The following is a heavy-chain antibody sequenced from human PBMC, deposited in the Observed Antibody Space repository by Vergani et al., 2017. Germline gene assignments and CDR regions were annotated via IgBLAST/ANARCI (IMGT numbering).Heavy chain of an antibody. CDR3: AKAETALITDYYYGMDV. D-gene: IGHD5-18*01. CDR2: IRISDDYT. J-gene: IGHJ6*02. Sequence: EVQLVESGGGLVKPGGSLRLSCVASGFSFSSYGMNWVRQAPGKGLEWVSGIRISDDYTFYADSVKGRFTISRDNSKSTLYLQMSSLRAEDTGVYYCAKAETALITDYYYGMDVWGQGTTVIVS. V-gene: IGHV3-23*04. CDR1: GFSFSSYG.